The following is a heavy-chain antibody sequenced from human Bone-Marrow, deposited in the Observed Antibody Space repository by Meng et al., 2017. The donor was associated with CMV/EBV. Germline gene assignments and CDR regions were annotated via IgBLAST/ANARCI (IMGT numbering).Heavy chain of an antibody. D-gene: IGHD6-13*01. CDR2: ISWNSGNI. CDR1: GFSFDDYA. V-gene: IGHV3-9*01. J-gene: IGHJ4*02. Sequence: GGSLRLSCAASGFSFDDYAMHWVRQAPGKGLEWVSGISWNSGNIGYADSVKGRFTISRDNAKNSLYLQMNSLRAEDTAVYYCAKAFSASWYREYYDDWGQGTLVTVSS. CDR3: AKAFSASWYREYYDD.